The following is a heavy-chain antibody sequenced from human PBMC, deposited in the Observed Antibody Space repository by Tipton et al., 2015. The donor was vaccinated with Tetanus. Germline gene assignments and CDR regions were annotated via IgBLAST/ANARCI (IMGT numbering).Heavy chain of an antibody. D-gene: IGHD6-19*01. CDR1: GDSVSSISAA. CDR2: TYYRSKWYN. Sequence: VKPSQTLSLTCAISGDSVSSISAAWNWIRQSPSRGLEWLGRTYYRSKWYNDYAVSVKSRITINPDTSKNQFSLQLSSVTPEDTAVYFCARGVADKGDFDYWGQGTLVTVSS. J-gene: IGHJ4*02. V-gene: IGHV6-1*01. CDR3: ARGVADKGDFDY.